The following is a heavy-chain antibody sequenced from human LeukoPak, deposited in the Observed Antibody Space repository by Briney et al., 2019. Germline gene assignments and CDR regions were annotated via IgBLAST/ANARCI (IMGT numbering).Heavy chain of an antibody. CDR2: LSRSGSTI. J-gene: IGHJ4*02. CDR1: RFTFNSYS. D-gene: IGHD1-26*01. V-gene: IGHV3-48*01. Sequence: PGGSLRLSCAASRFTFNSYSMKWVRQAPGKGLEWISYLSRSGSTIYYAASVKGRFTISRDNAKNSLYLQMNSLRADDTAVYYCARIWDGYSGSDYWGQGTLVTVSS. CDR3: ARIWDGYSGSDY.